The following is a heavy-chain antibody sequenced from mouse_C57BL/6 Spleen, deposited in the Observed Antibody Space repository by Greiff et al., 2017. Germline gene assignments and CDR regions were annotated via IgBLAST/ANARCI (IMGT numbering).Heavy chain of an antibody. D-gene: IGHD1-1*01. Sequence: QVQLKQSGAELVKPGASVKLSCKASGYTFTSYWMHWVKQRPGQGLEWIGMIHPNSGSTNYNEKFKSKATLTVDKSSSTAYMQLSSLTSEDSAVYYCARYYYGSPYFDYWGQGTTRTVSS. V-gene: IGHV1-64*01. J-gene: IGHJ2*01. CDR1: GYTFTSYW. CDR2: IHPNSGST. CDR3: ARYYYGSPYFDY.